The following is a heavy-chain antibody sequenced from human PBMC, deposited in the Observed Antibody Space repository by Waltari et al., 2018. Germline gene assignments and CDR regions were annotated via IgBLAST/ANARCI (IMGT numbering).Heavy chain of an antibody. Sequence: QVQLVQSGAEVKKPGASVRVSCKASGYTFTNYGISWVRQAPGQGLEWVGWVSAYNGDTKYEQKLQDRVTMTTDTSTSTAYMEVRSLRSDDTAVYYCARDRNSWLKTDYWGQGTLVTVSS. CDR1: GYTFTNYG. CDR2: VSAYNGDT. D-gene: IGHD3-9*01. CDR3: ARDRNSWLKTDY. V-gene: IGHV1-18*01. J-gene: IGHJ4*02.